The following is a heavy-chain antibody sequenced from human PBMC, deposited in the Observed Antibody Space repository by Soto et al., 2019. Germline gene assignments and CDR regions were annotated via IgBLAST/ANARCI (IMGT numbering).Heavy chain of an antibody. D-gene: IGHD3-10*01. J-gene: IGHJ3*02. CDR2: IYYSGST. CDR3: ARVAITMVRGVTKGAFDI. V-gene: IGHV4-30-4*01. Sequence: PSETLSLTCTVSGGSISIGDYYWRWIRQPPGKGLEWIGYIYYSGSTYYNPSLKSRVTISVDTSKNQFSLKLSSVTAAATAVYYCARVAITMVRGVTKGAFDIWGQGTMVTVSS. CDR1: GGSISIGDYY.